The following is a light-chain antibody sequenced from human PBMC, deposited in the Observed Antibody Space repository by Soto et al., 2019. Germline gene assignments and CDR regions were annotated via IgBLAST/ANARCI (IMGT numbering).Light chain of an antibody. CDR2: WAS. V-gene: IGKV4-1*01. J-gene: IGKJ4*01. Sequence: DIVMTQSPDSLAVSLGERATINCKSSQSVLYSSSNKDYLAWYQQKPGQPPKVIIYWASTRETGVPDRFSGSGSVTDFTLTISSLQAEDVAVYYCQQYYTTPLTFGGGTKVEIK. CDR3: QQYYTTPLT. CDR1: QSVLYSSSNKDY.